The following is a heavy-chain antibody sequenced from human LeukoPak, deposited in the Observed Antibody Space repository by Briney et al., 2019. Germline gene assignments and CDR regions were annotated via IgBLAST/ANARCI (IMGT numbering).Heavy chain of an antibody. CDR1: GDSISDYY. CDR2: VYYSGST. D-gene: IGHD5-24*01. V-gene: IGHV4-59*12. Sequence: SETLSLTCSVPGDSISDYYWAWIRQPPEKGLEWIGEVYYSGSTHYNPSLKSRVTIAVDTSKNQFSPTLRSVSAADTAVYYCARELDGNGGWFDPWGQGTLVIVSS. J-gene: IGHJ5*02. CDR3: ARELDGNGGWFDP.